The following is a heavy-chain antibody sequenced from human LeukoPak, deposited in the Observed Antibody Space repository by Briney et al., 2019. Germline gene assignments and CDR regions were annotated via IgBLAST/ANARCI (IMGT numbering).Heavy chain of an antibody. J-gene: IGHJ4*02. CDR3: AKDRKSTAIDPEVDY. CDR2: IRYDGSNK. Sequence: GGSLRLSCAASGFTFSSYGMHWVRQAPGKGLEWVAFIRYDGSNKYYADSVKGRFTISRDNSKNTLYLQMNSLRAEDTAVYYCAKDRKSTAIDPEVDYWGQGTLVTVSS. D-gene: IGHD5-18*01. CDR1: GFTFSSYG. V-gene: IGHV3-30*02.